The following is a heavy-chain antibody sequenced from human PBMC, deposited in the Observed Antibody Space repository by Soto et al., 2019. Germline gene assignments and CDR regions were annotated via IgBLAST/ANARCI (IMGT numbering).Heavy chain of an antibody. D-gene: IGHD1-1*01. CDR2: ISYDGDNK. CDR3: ARGTTTSAFSAMDV. CDR1: GFTFSYHA. Sequence: QVQLVESGGGVVQPGRSLRLSCAASGFTFSYHALNWVRQAPGKRLEWVAVISYDGDNKYIAESVKGRFTISRDNSKNRVSLQMNSLRAEDTAMYFCARGTTTSAFSAMDVWGQGTTVTVSS. V-gene: IGHV3-30-3*01. J-gene: IGHJ6*02.